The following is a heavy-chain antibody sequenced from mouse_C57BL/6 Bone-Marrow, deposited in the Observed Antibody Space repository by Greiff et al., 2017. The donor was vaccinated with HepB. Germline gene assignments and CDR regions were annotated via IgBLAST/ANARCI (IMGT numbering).Heavy chain of an antibody. CDR3: ARYDYGSSFDY. J-gene: IGHJ2*01. Sequence: QVQLQQPGAELVMPGASVKLSCKASGYTFTSYWMHWVKQRPGQGLEWIGEIDPSDSYTNYNQKFKGKSTLNVDKSSSTAYMQLSSLTSEDSAVYYCARYDYGSSFDYWGQGTTLTVSS. D-gene: IGHD1-1*01. CDR2: IDPSDSYT. CDR1: GYTFTSYW. V-gene: IGHV1-69*01.